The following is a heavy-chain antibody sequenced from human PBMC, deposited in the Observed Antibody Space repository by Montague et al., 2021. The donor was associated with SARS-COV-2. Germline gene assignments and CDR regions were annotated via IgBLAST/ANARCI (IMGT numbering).Heavy chain of an antibody. CDR2: IYYTGSR. D-gene: IGHD5-24*01. V-gene: IGHV4-61*01. CDR3: ARHARGEGYTSWFDS. Sequence: SETLSLTCTVSGDSVSRGSSYWSWIRQPPGKGLEWIGYIYYTGSRKYXSSVKSRLTISVDTSKNQFSLKLSSVTAADTAVYYCARHARGEGYTSWFDSWGQGTLVTVSS. J-gene: IGHJ5*01. CDR1: GDSVSRGSSY.